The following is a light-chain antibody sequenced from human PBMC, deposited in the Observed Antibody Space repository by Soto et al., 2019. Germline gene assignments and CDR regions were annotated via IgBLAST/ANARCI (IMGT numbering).Light chain of an antibody. J-gene: IGKJ2*01. Sequence: EIVLTQSPGTLSLSPGERATLSCRASQSVSSTYLAWYQQKPGQAPRLLIYAASSRYTGIPDRFSGSGSGTDFTLTISRLEPEDVAVYYWQHYGSSPYTFGQGTKLEIK. CDR2: AAS. CDR1: QSVSSTY. V-gene: IGKV3-20*01. CDR3: QHYGSSPYT.